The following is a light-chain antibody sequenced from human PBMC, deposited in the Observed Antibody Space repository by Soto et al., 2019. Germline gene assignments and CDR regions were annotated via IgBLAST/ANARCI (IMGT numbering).Light chain of an antibody. J-gene: IGLJ2*01. Sequence: SVLTQPPSVSAAPGQKVTISCSGSRSNIGNNYVSWYQQLPGTAPKVLIYDNNKRPSGIPDRFSGSKSGTSATLGITGLQTGDEADYYCGTWDSSLSAGVFGGGTKLTVL. CDR1: RSNIGNNY. CDR2: DNN. CDR3: GTWDSSLSAGV. V-gene: IGLV1-51*01.